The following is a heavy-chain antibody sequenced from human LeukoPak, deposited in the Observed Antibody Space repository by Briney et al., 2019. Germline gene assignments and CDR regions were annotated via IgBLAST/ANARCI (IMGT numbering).Heavy chain of an antibody. CDR2: IYYGGST. V-gene: IGHV4-39*07. D-gene: IGHD2/OR15-2a*01. CDR1: GGSISSSNYY. J-gene: IGHJ4*02. CDR3: ARDKGVFSIDS. Sequence: SETLSLTCAVSGGSISSSNYYWAWIRQPPGKGLEWIGNIYYGGSTYYNPSLKSRVTISLDTSKSQFSLKLTSVTAADTAVYFCARDKGVFSIDSWGQGTLVTVSS.